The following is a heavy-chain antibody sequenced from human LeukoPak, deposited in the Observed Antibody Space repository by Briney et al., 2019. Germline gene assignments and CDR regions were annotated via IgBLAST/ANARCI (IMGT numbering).Heavy chain of an antibody. D-gene: IGHD6-13*01. Sequence: GGSLRLSCAASGFTFSSHSLMWVRQAPGKGLEGGSCISPDSGYIYYAGPGEGRFTISRDNAENSLFLQMNSLGAEDTAVYYCAPFSAVTHYYFDYWGQGTLVTVSS. V-gene: IGHV3-21*01. CDR2: ISPDSGYI. J-gene: IGHJ4*02. CDR3: APFSAVTHYYFDY. CDR1: GFTFSSHS.